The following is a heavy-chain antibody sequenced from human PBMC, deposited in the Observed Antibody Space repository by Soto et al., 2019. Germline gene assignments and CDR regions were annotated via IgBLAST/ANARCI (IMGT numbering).Heavy chain of an antibody. CDR1: GFTFSSYA. D-gene: IGHD1-20*01. Sequence: GGSLRLSCAASGFTFSSYAMHWVRQAQGKRLEWVAVISYDGSNKYYADSVKGRFTISRDNSKNKLYLQMNNMRAEDTTVYYCARDRDNWNDLDYWGQGTLVTVSS. J-gene: IGHJ4*02. V-gene: IGHV3-30-3*01. CDR2: ISYDGSNK. CDR3: ARDRDNWNDLDY.